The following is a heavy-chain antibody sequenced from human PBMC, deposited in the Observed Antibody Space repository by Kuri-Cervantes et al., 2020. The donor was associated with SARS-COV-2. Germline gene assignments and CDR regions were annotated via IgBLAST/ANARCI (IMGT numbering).Heavy chain of an antibody. CDR2: IGTAGDT. CDR3: ATEDPILSAFDY. D-gene: IGHD2-21*01. CDR1: GFTFSSYD. J-gene: IGHJ4*02. V-gene: IGHV3-13*01. Sequence: GESLKISCAACGFTFSSYDMHWVRQATGKGLEWVSAIGTAGDTYYPDSVKGRFTISRDNSKNTLYLQMNSLRAEDTAVYYCATEDPILSAFDYWGQGTLVTVSS.